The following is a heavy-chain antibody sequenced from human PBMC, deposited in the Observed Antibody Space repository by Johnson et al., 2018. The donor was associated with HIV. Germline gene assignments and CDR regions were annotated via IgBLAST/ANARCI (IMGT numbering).Heavy chain of an antibody. CDR2: IYSGGRT. V-gene: IGHV3-66*01. J-gene: IGHJ3*02. CDR3: ARGKSSGWYGSGKGYAFDI. Sequence: VQLVESGGGVVRPGGSLRLSCVVSGFTVDDYGMNWVRQSPGKGLEWVSVIYSGGRTYYADSVKGRFTISRDNSKNTLYLQMNSLRAEDTAVYYCARGKSSGWYGSGKGYAFDIWGQGTMVTVSS. D-gene: IGHD6-19*01. CDR1: GFTVDDYG.